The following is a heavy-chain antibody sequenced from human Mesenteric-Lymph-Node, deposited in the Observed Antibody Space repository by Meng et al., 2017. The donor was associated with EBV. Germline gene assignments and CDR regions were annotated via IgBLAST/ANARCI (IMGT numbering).Heavy chain of an antibody. D-gene: IGHD3-10*01. CDR2: ISHNGHT. Sequence: QVQLRIAFPALLQPPGPLSLTCAVSGGDSTTNNYWSWVRQPPGKGLEWIAEISHNGHTNYSPSLKSRVTISIDKSKNQFSLKVDSVTAADTAVYYCARERGAGTYQGFDFWGQGTLVTVSS. CDR3: ARERGAGTYQGFDF. CDR1: GGDSTTNNY. V-gene: IGHV4-4*03. J-gene: IGHJ4*02.